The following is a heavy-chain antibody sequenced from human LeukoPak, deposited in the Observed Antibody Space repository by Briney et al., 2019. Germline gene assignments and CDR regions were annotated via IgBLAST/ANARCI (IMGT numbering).Heavy chain of an antibody. Sequence: PGGSLRLSCAASGFTVSSNYMNWVRQAPGKGLEWVSVIYSGGSTYYADSVKGRFTISRDNSKNTLYLQMNSLRAEDTAVYYCARDLWEAPNYYYGMDVWGQGTTVTVSS. V-gene: IGHV3-53*01. CDR2: IYSGGST. J-gene: IGHJ6*02. CDR3: ARDLWEAPNYYYGMDV. CDR1: GFTVSSNY. D-gene: IGHD3-16*01.